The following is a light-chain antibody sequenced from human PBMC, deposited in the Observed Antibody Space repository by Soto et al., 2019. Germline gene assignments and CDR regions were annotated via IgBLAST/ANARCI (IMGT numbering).Light chain of an antibody. CDR2: DDS. Sequence: SYELTQPPSVSVAPGQTARITCGGNNIGSKSVHWYQQKPGQAPVLVDYDDSDRPSGIPERFSGSNSGNTATLTISRVEAGDEADYYCQVWDSSSDLVVFGGGTKLTVL. CDR3: QVWDSSSDLVV. CDR1: NIGSKS. J-gene: IGLJ2*01. V-gene: IGLV3-21*02.